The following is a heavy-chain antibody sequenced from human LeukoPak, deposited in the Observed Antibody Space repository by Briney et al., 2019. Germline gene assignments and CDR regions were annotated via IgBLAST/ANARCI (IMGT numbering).Heavy chain of an antibody. Sequence: PGGSLRLSCAASGFTFSSYSMNWVRQAPGKGLEWVSSISSSSSYIYYADSVKGRFTISRDNAKNSLYLQMNSLRAEDTAVYYCARASGITMVREALDGWGQGTLVTVSS. V-gene: IGHV3-21*01. D-gene: IGHD3-10*01. CDR1: GFTFSSYS. CDR2: ISSSSSYI. CDR3: ARASGITMVREALDG. J-gene: IGHJ4*02.